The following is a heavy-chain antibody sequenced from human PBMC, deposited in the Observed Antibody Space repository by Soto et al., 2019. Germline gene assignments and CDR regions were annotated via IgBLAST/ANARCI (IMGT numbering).Heavy chain of an antibody. J-gene: IGHJ5*02. CDR3: TRDLPYSNYDDGVFDP. Sequence: PGGPLRLSCRAAGVTCVDYAMSWFRQATGKGLEWVGFIRSKAYGGTTEYAASVKGRFTISRDDSKSIAYLQMNSLKTEDTAVYYCTRDLPYSNYDDGVFDPRGQGTLVTVSS. V-gene: IGHV3-49*03. D-gene: IGHD4-4*01. CDR2: IRSKAYGGTT. CDR1: GVTCVDYA.